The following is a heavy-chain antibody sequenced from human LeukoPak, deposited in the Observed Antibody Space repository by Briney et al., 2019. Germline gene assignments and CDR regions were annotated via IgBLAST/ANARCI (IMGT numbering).Heavy chain of an antibody. Sequence: SETLSLTCTVSGGSISSYYWSWIRQPPGKGLEWIGNIYYNGSTNYNPSLKSRVTISLDTPKNQFSLKLSSVTAADTAVYYCARMYDSSGYYYPFDYWGQGTLVTVSS. J-gene: IGHJ4*02. CDR3: ARMYDSSGYYYPFDY. D-gene: IGHD3-22*01. CDR2: IYYNGST. CDR1: GGSISSYY. V-gene: IGHV4-59*08.